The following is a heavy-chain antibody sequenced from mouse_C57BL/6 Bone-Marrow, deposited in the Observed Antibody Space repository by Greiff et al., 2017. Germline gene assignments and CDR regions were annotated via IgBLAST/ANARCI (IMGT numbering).Heavy chain of an antibody. V-gene: IGHV1-52*01. CDR2: IDPSDSET. J-gene: IGHJ2*01. D-gene: IGHD1-1*01. CDR3: ASGDIITSDY. Sequence: VQLQQPGAELVRPGSSVKLSCKASGYTFTSYWMHWVKQRPIQGLEWIGNIDPSDSETHYNQKFKDKATLTVDKSSSTAYMQLSSLTSEDSAVYYCASGDIITSDYWGQGTTLTVSS. CDR1: GYTFTSYW.